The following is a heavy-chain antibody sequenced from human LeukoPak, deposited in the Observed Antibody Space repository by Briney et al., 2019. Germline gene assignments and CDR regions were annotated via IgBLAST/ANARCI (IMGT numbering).Heavy chain of an antibody. V-gene: IGHV1-18*01. CDR1: GYTFTSYG. Sequence: ASVKVSCKASGYTFTSYGISWVRQAPGQGLEWMGWISAYNGNTNYAQKLQGRVTMTTDTSTSTAYMELRSLRSDDTAVYYCARDQQPYDFWSGFDYWGQGTLVTVSS. CDR3: ARDQQPYDFWSGFDY. CDR2: ISAYNGNT. D-gene: IGHD3-3*01. J-gene: IGHJ4*02.